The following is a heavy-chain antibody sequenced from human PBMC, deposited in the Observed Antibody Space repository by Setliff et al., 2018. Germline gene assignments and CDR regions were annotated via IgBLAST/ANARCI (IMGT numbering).Heavy chain of an antibody. V-gene: IGHV4-34*01. CDR1: GGSFSGYY. CDR2: IIPGGSA. Sequence: SETLSLTCGVYGGSFSGYYWSWIRQPPGKRLEWIGEIIPGGSAFYNPSLKSRVTISVDTSKNQFSLKLSSVTAADTAVYYCARGETTYYDYVWGSYRYWTGGYFDYWGQGTLVTVSS. CDR3: ARGETTYYDYVWGSYRYWTGGYFDY. D-gene: IGHD3-16*02. J-gene: IGHJ4*02.